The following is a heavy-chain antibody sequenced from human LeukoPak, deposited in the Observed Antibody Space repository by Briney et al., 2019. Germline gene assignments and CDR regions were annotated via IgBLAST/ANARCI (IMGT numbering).Heavy chain of an antibody. D-gene: IGHD6-19*01. Sequence: GGSLRLSCAASGFTFSSYAMSWVRQAPGKGLEWVSSISSSGDRTYYTDSVKGRFTISRDSSKNTPYLQMNRLRPEDTAVYYCAKAGSGYSSGWYNGFDSWGQGTLVTVSS. CDR2: ISSSGDRT. CDR3: AKAGSGYSSGWYNGFDS. J-gene: IGHJ4*02. CDR1: GFTFSSYA. V-gene: IGHV3-23*01.